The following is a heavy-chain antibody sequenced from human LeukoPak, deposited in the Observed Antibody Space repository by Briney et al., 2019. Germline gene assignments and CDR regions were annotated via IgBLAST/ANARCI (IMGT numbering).Heavy chain of an antibody. CDR3: AKDIGYSRSSGDYYFDY. CDR2: ISGDGDLT. D-gene: IGHD6-6*01. V-gene: IGHV3-43*02. CDR1: GFTFDDYA. J-gene: IGHJ4*02. Sequence: PGGSLRLSCAASGFTFDDYAIHWVRQAPRKGLEWVSLISGDGDLTSYADSVKGRFTISRDNSKNSLYLQMNSLKTEDTALYYCAKDIGYSRSSGDYYFDYWGQGTLVTVSS.